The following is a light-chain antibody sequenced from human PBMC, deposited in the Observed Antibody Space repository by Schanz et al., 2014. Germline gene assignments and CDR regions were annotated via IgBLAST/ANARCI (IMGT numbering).Light chain of an antibody. Sequence: EIVLTQSPATLSLSPGERATLSCRASQSVSSYLAWYQQKPGQAPRLLIYDASNSATGIPARFSGSGSGTDFTLTISSLDPEDFAVYYCQERSDWPGTFGHGTKVEIK. CDR1: QSVSSY. V-gene: IGKV3-11*01. CDR2: DAS. CDR3: QERSDWPGT. J-gene: IGKJ1*01.